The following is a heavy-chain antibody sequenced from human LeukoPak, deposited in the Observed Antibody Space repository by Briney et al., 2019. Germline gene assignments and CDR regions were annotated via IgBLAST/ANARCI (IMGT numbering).Heavy chain of an antibody. V-gene: IGHV3-30-3*01. CDR2: ISNEGSNK. D-gene: IGHD2-15*01. CDR1: GFTFSSYA. CDR3: ARDSPAYCSGGSCFSGGMDV. Sequence: PGRSLRLSCAASGFTFSSYAMHWVRQAPGKGLEWVAVISNEGSNKYYADSVKGRFTISRDNSKNTLYLQMNSLRAEDTAVYYCARDSPAYCSGGSCFSGGMDVWGQGTTVTVSS. J-gene: IGHJ6*02.